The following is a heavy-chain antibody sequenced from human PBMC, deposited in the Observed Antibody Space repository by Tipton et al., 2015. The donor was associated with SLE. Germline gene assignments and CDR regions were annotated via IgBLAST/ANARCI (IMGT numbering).Heavy chain of an antibody. J-gene: IGHJ3*02. D-gene: IGHD1-7*01. CDR1: GFIFSSYG. Sequence: GSLRLSCAASGFIFSSYGMHWVRQAPGKGLEWVAFIRYVGSNTLYADSVKGRFTISRDNSKNMLYLQMNSLRAGDTAVYYCVGGIWNYKDAFDIWGQGTMVIVSS. CDR3: VGGIWNYKDAFDI. V-gene: IGHV3-30*02. CDR2: IRYVGSNT.